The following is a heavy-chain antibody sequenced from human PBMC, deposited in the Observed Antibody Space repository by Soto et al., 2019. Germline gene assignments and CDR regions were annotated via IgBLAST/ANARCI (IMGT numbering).Heavy chain of an antibody. J-gene: IGHJ4*02. D-gene: IGHD6-13*01. CDR2: VYNSGST. CDR3: ARYRREAVAGYTLDN. CDR1: GGSISSNY. Sequence: SSPLSLTCTFSGGSISSNYWTWIRQPPGKGLEWIGYVYNSGSTNYNPSLKSRVTISEDTSKSQFSLKVNSMTAADTAVYYCARYRREAVAGYTLDNWGQGILVTVSS. V-gene: IGHV4-59*01.